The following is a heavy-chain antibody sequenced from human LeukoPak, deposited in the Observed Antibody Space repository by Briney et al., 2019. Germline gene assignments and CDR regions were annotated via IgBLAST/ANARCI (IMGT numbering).Heavy chain of an antibody. CDR2: IKQDGSEK. CDR3: ARRPGYSSSWYRYFDY. Sequence: GGSLRLSCAASGLTFSSYWMSWVRQAPGKGLEWVANIKQDGSEKYYVDSVKGRFTISRDNAKNSLYLQMNSLRAEDTAVYYCARRPGYSSSWYRYFDYWGQGTLVTVSS. CDR1: GLTFSSYW. J-gene: IGHJ4*02. D-gene: IGHD6-13*01. V-gene: IGHV3-7*01.